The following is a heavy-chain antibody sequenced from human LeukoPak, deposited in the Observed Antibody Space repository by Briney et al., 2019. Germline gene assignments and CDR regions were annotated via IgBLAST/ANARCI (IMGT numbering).Heavy chain of an antibody. D-gene: IGHD1/OR15-1a*01. J-gene: IGHJ6*02. CDR3: GRIAINENNGMDV. Sequence: GGSLRLSCAASGFKFSDHYIDWVRQAPGKGLEWVGRSRNKASSYTTEYAASVEGRFTISRDVSESSLYLQMNSLRTEDTAVYYCGRIAINENNGMDVWGQGTTVTDSS. V-gene: IGHV3-72*01. CDR2: SRNKASSYTT. CDR1: GFKFSDHY.